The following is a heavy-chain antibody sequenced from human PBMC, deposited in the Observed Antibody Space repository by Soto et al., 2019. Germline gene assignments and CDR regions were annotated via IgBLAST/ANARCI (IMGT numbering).Heavy chain of an antibody. J-gene: IGHJ4*02. CDR3: ARHLGPTGPNY. CDR2: IYYRGSA. V-gene: IGHV4-39*01. CDR1: GDSVSNNDYH. Sequence: PSXTLSLTCTVSGDSVSNNDYHWGWVRQPPGKGLEWIASIYYRGSAYYSPSLKSRVSISVDTSKNQFSLKLTPVTAADTAVYYCARHLGPTGPNYWGQGTLVTVSS. D-gene: IGHD1-26*01.